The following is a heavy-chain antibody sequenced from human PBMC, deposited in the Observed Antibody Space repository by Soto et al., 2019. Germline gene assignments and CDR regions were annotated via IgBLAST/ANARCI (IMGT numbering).Heavy chain of an antibody. CDR2: IYYSGST. D-gene: IGHD3-10*01. Sequence: SVTLSLTCTFAGFSIASSTYYWVSSRQPPGKGLEWIGSIYYSGSTYYNPSLKSRVTISVDTSKNQFSLKLSSVTAADTAVYYCARYVKLWFGELFGRNYYYGMDVWGQGTTVT. CDR1: GFSIASSTYY. J-gene: IGHJ6*02. V-gene: IGHV4-39*01. CDR3: ARYVKLWFGELFGRNYYYGMDV.